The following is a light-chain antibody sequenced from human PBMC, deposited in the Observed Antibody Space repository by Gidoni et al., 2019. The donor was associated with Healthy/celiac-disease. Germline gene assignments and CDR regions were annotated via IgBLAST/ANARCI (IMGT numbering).Light chain of an antibody. CDR2: GVS. CDR1: GRDVGGYHY. V-gene: IGLV2-14*01. Sequence: QSALTQPASASGSPGPSITISGTGTGRDVGGYHYVSWYQQHPGKAPKLMIFGVSNRPSGVSNRCSGSKSGNTASLTMSGLQAEDEADYYCSSYTSSSTLGVVGGGTKLTVL. CDR3: SSYTSSSTLGV. J-gene: IGLJ3*02.